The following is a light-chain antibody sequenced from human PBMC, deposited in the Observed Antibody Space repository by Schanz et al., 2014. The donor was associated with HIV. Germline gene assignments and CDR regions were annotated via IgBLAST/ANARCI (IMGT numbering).Light chain of an antibody. CDR1: HSISSNS. CDR3: QQYSNSPKA. V-gene: IGKV3-20*01. Sequence: EIVLTQSPGTLSLSPGERAALSCRASHSISSNSVPWYQQKPGQAPRLLIYGASTRATGIPDRFGGSGSGTEFTLTISRLEPEDFAVYYCQQYSNSPKAFGQGTKVEIK. J-gene: IGKJ1*01. CDR2: GAS.